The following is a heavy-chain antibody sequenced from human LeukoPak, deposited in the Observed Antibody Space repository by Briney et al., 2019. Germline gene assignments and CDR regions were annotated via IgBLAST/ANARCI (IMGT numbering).Heavy chain of an antibody. V-gene: IGHV1-46*01. J-gene: IGHJ5*02. D-gene: IGHD5-18*01. Sequence: RGASVKVSSKASGYTFTSYYIHWVRQAPGQGLEWMGIINASGGSTSYAQKFQGRVTMTRDMSTTTVYMELSSLRSEDTAVYYCARGSYSSNRFDPWGQGTLVTVSS. CDR1: GYTFTSYY. CDR3: ARGSYSSNRFDP. CDR2: INASGGST.